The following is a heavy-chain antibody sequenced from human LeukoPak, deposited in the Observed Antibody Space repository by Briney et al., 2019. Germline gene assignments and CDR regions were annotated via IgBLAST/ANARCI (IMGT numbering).Heavy chain of an antibody. J-gene: IGHJ4*02. CDR1: GYSFTSYW. CDR2: VYPGDSDA. V-gene: IGHV5-51*01. CDR3: ARKHDYGDFPFDY. D-gene: IGHD4-17*01. Sequence: LGESLKISCKGSGYSFTSYWIGWVRQMPGKGLEWMGIVYPGDSDARYSPSFQGQVTFSADKSISTAYLQWSSLKASDTAIYYCARKHDYGDFPFDYWGQGTLVTVSS.